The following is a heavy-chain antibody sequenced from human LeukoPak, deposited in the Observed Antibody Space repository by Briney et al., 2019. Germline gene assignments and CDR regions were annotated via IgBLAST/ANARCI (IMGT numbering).Heavy chain of an antibody. CDR2: IYSGGRT. V-gene: IGHV3-66*01. CDR1: GFTVSSNY. CDR3: ACSSTYYYGSGSYVGPPNYYYYGMDV. Sequence: PGGSLRLSCAASGFTVSSNYMSWVRQAPGKGLEWVSVIYSGGRTYYADSVKGRFTISRDNSKNTLYLQMNSLRAEDTAVYYCACSSTYYYGSGSYVGPPNYYYYGMDVWGQGTTVTVSS. J-gene: IGHJ6*02. D-gene: IGHD3-10*01.